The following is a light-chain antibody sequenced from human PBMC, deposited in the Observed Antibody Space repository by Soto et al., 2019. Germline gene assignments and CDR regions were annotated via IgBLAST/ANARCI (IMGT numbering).Light chain of an antibody. J-gene: IGLJ1*01. Sequence: QSVLTQPASVSGSPGQSITISCTGTSSDVGGYNYVSWYQQHPGTAPKLVIYEVSNRPSGTSDRFSGSKSGHTASLTISGLQTEDEAVYYCGSYTSSSNYVFGTGTKVTVL. CDR3: GSYTSSSNYV. V-gene: IGLV2-14*01. CDR1: SSDVGGYNY. CDR2: EVS.